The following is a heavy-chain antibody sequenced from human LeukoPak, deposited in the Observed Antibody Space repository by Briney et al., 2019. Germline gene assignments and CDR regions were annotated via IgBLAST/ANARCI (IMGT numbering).Heavy chain of an antibody. CDR2: VFHSGTT. J-gene: IGHJ4*02. D-gene: IGHD2-21*01. CDR3: ARDGHIRGFDS. Sequence: TSETLSLTCTVSADSIVSFHWSWIRRSAGKGLEWIGRVFHSGTTKNPSLKSRVTMSLDTLKNLLSLTMTSVTAADTAIYFCARDGHIRGFDSWGQGTLVIVSS. CDR1: ADSIVSFH. V-gene: IGHV4-4*07.